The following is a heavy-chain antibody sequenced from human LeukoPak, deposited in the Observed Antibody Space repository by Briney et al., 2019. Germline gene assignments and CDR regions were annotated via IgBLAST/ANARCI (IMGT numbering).Heavy chain of an antibody. CDR3: VRDVGYGDY. J-gene: IGHJ4*02. CDR2: IKQDGCGT. Sequence: PGGSLRLSCAASGFTFSTYWMTWVRQAPGKGLDWLATIKQDGCGTYYVDSVKGRFTISRDNAKNSLYLQMNSLRAEDTAVYYCVRDVGYGDYWGQGTLVTVSS. V-gene: IGHV3-7*01. D-gene: IGHD5-18*01. CDR1: GFTFSTYW.